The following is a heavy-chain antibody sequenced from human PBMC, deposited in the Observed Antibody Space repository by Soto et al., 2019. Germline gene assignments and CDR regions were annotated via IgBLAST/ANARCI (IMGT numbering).Heavy chain of an antibody. Sequence: GGSLRLSCAASGYTFDDYAMHWFRQAPGKGLEWVSGISWNSGSIGYADSVKGRFTISRDNAKNSLYLQMNSLRAEDTALYYCAKDRNYYHDAFDIWGQGTMVTVSS. CDR3: AKDRNYYHDAFDI. D-gene: IGHD3-10*01. CDR1: GYTFDDYA. CDR2: ISWNSGSI. J-gene: IGHJ3*02. V-gene: IGHV3-9*01.